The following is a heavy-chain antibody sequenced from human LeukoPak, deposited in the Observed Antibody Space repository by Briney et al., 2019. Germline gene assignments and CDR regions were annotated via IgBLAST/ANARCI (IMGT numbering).Heavy chain of an antibody. Sequence: GGSLRLSCAASGFTFSSYWMHWVRQAPGKGLVWVSRIDSDGSTTSYADSVKGRFTISRDNAKNTLYLQMNSLRAEDTAVYYCAAGDRADLDYWGQGTLVTVSS. J-gene: IGHJ4*02. CDR2: IDSDGSTT. D-gene: IGHD3-16*01. CDR3: AAGDRADLDY. V-gene: IGHV3-74*01. CDR1: GFTFSSYW.